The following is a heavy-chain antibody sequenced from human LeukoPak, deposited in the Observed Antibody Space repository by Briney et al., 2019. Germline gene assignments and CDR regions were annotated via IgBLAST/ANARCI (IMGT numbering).Heavy chain of an antibody. CDR1: GYRFTNYW. J-gene: IGHJ3*02. V-gene: IGHV5-51*01. CDR3: ATYSYTGGYYAFDI. CDR2: IYPVDSST. D-gene: IGHD3-22*01. Sequence: HGESLTTSCKGSGYRFTNYWVAWVRQMPGKGLEWMAVIYPVDSSTQYTPSFQDQVTVSVDNSITTAYVQWSSLKASDTAVYYCATYSYTGGYYAFDIWGQGTMVTVSS.